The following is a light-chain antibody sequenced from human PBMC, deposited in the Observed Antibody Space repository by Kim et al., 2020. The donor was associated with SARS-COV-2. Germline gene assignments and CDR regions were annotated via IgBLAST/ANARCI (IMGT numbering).Light chain of an antibody. CDR1: SLRRYY. Sequence: SSELTQDPAVSVALGQTVRITCQGDSLRRYYASWYQQKPGQAPVPVIYGTTNRPSGIPDRFSGSSSGNPASLTITGAQAEDEADYYCNSRDSSGNRWVFG. CDR2: GTT. CDR3: NSRDSSGNRWV. J-gene: IGLJ3*02. V-gene: IGLV3-19*01.